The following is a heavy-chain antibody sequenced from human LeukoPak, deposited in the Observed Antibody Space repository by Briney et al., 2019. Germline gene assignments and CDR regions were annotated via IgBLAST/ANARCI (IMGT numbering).Heavy chain of an antibody. CDR3: ARGWRVSALLSY. J-gene: IGHJ4*02. V-gene: IGHV4-59*01. CDR1: GGSISSYY. D-gene: IGHD5/OR15-5a*01. CDR2: IYYSGST. Sequence: SETLSLTCTVSGGSISSYYWSWIRQPPGKGLEWIGYIYYSGSTNYNPSLKSRVTISVDTSKNQFSLKLSSVTAADTAVYYCARGWRVSALLSYWGQGTLVTVSS.